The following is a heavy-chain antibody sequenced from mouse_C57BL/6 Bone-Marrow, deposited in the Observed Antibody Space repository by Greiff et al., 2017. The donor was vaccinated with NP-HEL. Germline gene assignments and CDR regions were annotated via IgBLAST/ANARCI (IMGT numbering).Heavy chain of an antibody. D-gene: IGHD2-2*01. CDR3: AFYYGYDVYYFDY. CDR1: GFTFSDYG. Sequence: DVKLVESGGGLVKPGGSLKLSCAASGFTFSDYGMHWVRQAPEKGLEWVAYISSGSSTIYYADTVKGRFTISRDNAKNTLFLQMTSLRSEDTAMYYCAFYYGYDVYYFDYWGQGTTLTVSS. V-gene: IGHV5-17*01. J-gene: IGHJ2*01. CDR2: ISSGSSTI.